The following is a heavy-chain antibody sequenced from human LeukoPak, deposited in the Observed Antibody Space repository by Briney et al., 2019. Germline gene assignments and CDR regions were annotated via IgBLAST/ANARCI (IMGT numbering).Heavy chain of an antibody. J-gene: IGHJ5*02. CDR2: ISSSSRTI. CDR1: GFTFSSYN. D-gene: IGHD3-16*02. CDR3: ASRRYDYVWGSYRYPNWFDP. V-gene: IGHV3-48*04. Sequence: GGSLRLSCAASGFTFSSYNMNWVRQAPGKGLEWVSYISSSSRTIYYADSVKGRFTISRDNAKNSLYLQMNSLRAADTAVYYCASRRYDYVWGSYRYPNWFDPWGQGTLVTVSS.